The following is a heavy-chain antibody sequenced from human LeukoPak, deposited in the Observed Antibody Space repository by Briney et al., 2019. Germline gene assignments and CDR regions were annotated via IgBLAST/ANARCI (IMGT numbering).Heavy chain of an antibody. D-gene: IGHD4-17*01. J-gene: IGHJ3*02. Sequence: ASVKVSCKASGGTFSSYAISWVRQAPGQGLEWMGGIIPIFGTANYAQKFQGRVTITADKSTSTAYMELSSLRSEDTAVYYCARVGFLLTVLWAFDIWGQGTMVTVSS. V-gene: IGHV1-69*06. CDR1: GGTFSSYA. CDR2: IIPIFGTA. CDR3: ARVGFLLTVLWAFDI.